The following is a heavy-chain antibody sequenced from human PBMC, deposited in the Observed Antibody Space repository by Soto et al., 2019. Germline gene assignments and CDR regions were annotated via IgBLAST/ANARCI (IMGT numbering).Heavy chain of an antibody. D-gene: IGHD3-10*01. CDR1: GGSFHGYY. CDR3: AKGPQAGFCDSGFFYYSVP. V-gene: IGHV4-34*01. Sequence: PSETLSLTCAVYGGSFHGYYWSWIRQPPGKGLEWIGEINHSGTANYNPTFRSRVSISVDTSKNQMSLQLSSVSAADTAVYYCAKGPQAGFCDSGFFYYSVPGGQETLVTASS. J-gene: IGHJ4*02. CDR2: INHSGTA.